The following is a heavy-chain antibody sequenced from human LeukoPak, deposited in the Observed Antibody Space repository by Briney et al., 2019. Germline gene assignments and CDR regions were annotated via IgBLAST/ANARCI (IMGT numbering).Heavy chain of an antibody. D-gene: IGHD1-1*01. CDR2: ISSHSSTI. CDR3: ARGLERGYFDY. V-gene: IGHV3-48*03. Sequence: GGSLRLSCAASGFTFSSYEMNWVRQAPGKGREWVSYISSHSSTIYYADSVKGRFTISRDNAKNSLYLQMNSLRAEDTAVYYCARGLERGYFDYWGQGTLVTVSS. J-gene: IGHJ4*02. CDR1: GFTFSSYE.